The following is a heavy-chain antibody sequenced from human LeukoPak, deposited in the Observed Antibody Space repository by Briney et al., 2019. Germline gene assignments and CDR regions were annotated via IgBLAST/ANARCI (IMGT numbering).Heavy chain of an antibody. D-gene: IGHD1-26*01. CDR1: GFTFSRYW. Sequence: GGSLKLSCAASGFTFSRYWMSWVRQAPGKGLEWVANIKQDGGEIYYVDSVKGRFTISRDNAKNSVYLHMNSLRAEDTAVYYCARDKVVGPTKFDSWGQGTLVTVSS. J-gene: IGHJ5*01. CDR2: IKQDGGEI. CDR3: ARDKVVGPTKFDS. V-gene: IGHV3-7*01.